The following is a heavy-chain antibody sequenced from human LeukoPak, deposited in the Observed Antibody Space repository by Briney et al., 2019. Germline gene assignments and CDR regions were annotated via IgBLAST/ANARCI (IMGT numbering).Heavy chain of an antibody. D-gene: IGHD6-19*01. Sequence: ASVKVSCKASGHTFTSYGISWVRQAPGQGLEWMGWISAYNGNTNYAQKLQGRVTMTTDTSTSTAYMELRSLRSDDTAVYYCARVPRRIAVAGIYYFDYWGQGTLVTVSS. CDR3: ARVPRRIAVAGIYYFDY. CDR2: ISAYNGNT. V-gene: IGHV1-18*01. CDR1: GHTFTSYG. J-gene: IGHJ4*02.